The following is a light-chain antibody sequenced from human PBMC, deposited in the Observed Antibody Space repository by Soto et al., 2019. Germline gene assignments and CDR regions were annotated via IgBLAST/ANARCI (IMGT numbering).Light chain of an antibody. CDR2: GAS. CDR3: QQYNNWPLT. Sequence: VMTQAPATLSVSPGERATLSCRASQSVSSNLAWYQQKPGQAPRLLFYGASTRATGIPARFSGSGSGTEFTLTISSLQSEDFAVYYCQQYNNWPLTFGGGTKVDIK. V-gene: IGKV3-15*01. CDR1: QSVSSN. J-gene: IGKJ4*01.